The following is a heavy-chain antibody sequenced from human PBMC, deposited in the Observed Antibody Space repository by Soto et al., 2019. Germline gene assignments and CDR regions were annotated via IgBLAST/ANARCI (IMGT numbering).Heavy chain of an antibody. CDR1: GFTFSRYG. CDR3: ARNRGYNHGPVPPEDH. Sequence: QVQLAESGGGVVQPGRSLRLSCAASGFTFSRYGLHWVRQAPGKGLEWVAFISDDGSNEYYGDSVKGRFTISRDNSKNTLSLQMNSLKTEDTAVYYCARNRGYNHGPVPPEDHWGQGTLVTVSS. V-gene: IGHV3-30-3*01. CDR2: ISDDGSNE. D-gene: IGHD5-18*01. J-gene: IGHJ4*02.